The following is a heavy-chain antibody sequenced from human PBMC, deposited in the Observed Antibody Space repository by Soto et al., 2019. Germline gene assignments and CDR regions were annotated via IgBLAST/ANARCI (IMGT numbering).Heavy chain of an antibody. CDR1: GGSVSTRSYH. D-gene: IGHD6-19*01. Sequence: QVQLQESGPGLVKPSETLSLTCTVSGGSVSTRSYHWTWIRQPPGKGLEWIGYISDTGTTNYNPALKSRVTISVDTSKKQFSLRLSSVTPADTARYYCAKLVAVAGTDDWFDPWGQGTLVTVSS. CDR3: AKLVAVAGTDDWFDP. J-gene: IGHJ5*02. CDR2: ISDTGTT. V-gene: IGHV4-61*01.